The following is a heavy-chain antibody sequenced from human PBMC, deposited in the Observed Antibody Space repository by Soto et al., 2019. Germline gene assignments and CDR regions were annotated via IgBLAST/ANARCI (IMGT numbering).Heavy chain of an antibody. CDR3: AREGAAAGRTDY. V-gene: IGHV4-31*03. D-gene: IGHD6-13*01. CDR2: IYYSGST. Sequence: QVQLQESGPGLVKPSQTLSLTCTVSGGSISSGGYYWSWIRQHPGKGLEWIGYIYYSGSTYYNPSLKSRFTISVDTSKNQFSLKLSSVTAADTAVYYCAREGAAAGRTDYWGQGTLVTVSS. J-gene: IGHJ4*02. CDR1: GGSISSGGYY.